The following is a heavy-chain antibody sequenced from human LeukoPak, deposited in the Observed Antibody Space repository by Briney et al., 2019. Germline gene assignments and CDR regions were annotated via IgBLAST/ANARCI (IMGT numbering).Heavy chain of an antibody. D-gene: IGHD4-17*01. Sequence: GGSLRLSCAASGFTFSSFAMTWVRQAPGKGLEWICFIRKKAYGETTEYAASVRGRFTISRDDAKSIAYLQMNSLKSEDTALYYCARGLHDYGDSNYYFDQWGQGTLVTVSS. J-gene: IGHJ4*02. CDR2: IRKKAYGETT. CDR3: ARGLHDYGDSNYYFDQ. V-gene: IGHV3-49*04. CDR1: GFTFSSFA.